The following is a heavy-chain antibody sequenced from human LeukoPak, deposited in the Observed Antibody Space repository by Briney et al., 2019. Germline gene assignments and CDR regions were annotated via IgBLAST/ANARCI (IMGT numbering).Heavy chain of an antibody. CDR3: ATEAPYYDSSGYYSDAFDI. CDR1: GYSFTSYW. V-gene: IGHV5-51*01. CDR2: IYPGDSDT. J-gene: IGHJ3*02. D-gene: IGHD3-22*01. Sequence: GESLKISCKGSGYSFTSYWIGWVRQMPGKGLEWMGIIYPGDSDTRYSPSFQGQVTISADKSISTPYLQWSSLKASDTAMYYCATEAPYYDSSGYYSDAFDIWGQGTMVTVSS.